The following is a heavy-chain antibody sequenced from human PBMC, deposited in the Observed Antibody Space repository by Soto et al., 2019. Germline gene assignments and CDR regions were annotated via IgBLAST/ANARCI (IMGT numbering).Heavy chain of an antibody. J-gene: IGHJ4*02. D-gene: IGHD3-22*01. CDR3: AKGFHSSEGY. CDR2: ISDSGGGT. CDR1: GFTFSSYA. Sequence: EVQLLESGGGLAQPGGSLRVSCAASGFTFSSYAMSWVRQAPGEGLEWVSVISDSGGGTYYADSVKGRFTISRDNSKNTLYLQMNSLRAEDTAVYYCAKGFHSSEGYWGQGTLVTVSS. V-gene: IGHV3-23*01.